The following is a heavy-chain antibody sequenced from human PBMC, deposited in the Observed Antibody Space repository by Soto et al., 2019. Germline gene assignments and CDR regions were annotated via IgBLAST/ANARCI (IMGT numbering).Heavy chain of an antibody. CDR2: INSDGSST. CDR1: GFTFSSDW. V-gene: IGHV3-74*01. Sequence: GGSLRLSCAASGFTFSSDWMHWVRQAPGKGLVWVSRINSDGSSTSYADSVKGRFTISRDNAKNTLYLQMNSLRAEDTAVYYCARESDSSGYYAVYYYYYVMDVWGQGTTVTVSS. D-gene: IGHD3-22*01. CDR3: ARESDSSGYYAVYYYYYVMDV. J-gene: IGHJ6*02.